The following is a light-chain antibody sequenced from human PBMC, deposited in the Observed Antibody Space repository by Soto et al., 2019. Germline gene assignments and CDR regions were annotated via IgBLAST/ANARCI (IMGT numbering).Light chain of an antibody. CDR3: QKYNSAPRT. CDR2: AAS. Sequence: DIQMTQSPSSLSASVGDRVTITCRASQGISNYLAWYQQKPGKVPKLLIYAASTLQSGAPSRFSGSGSGTDFTLTISSLPPEDVATYYCQKYNSAPRTFGQWTKLEIK. V-gene: IGKV1-27*01. CDR1: QGISNY. J-gene: IGKJ1*01.